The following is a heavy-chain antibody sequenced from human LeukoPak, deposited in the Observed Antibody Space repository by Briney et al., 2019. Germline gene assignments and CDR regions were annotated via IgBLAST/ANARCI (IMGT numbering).Heavy chain of an antibody. D-gene: IGHD5-18*01. Sequence: SETLSLTCAVYGGSFSGYYWSWIRQPPGKGLEWIGEINHSGSTNYNPFLKSRVTISVDTSKNQFSLKLSSVTAADTAVYYCARDGYSDLDVWGQGTTVTVSS. CDR2: INHSGST. CDR3: ARDGYSDLDV. J-gene: IGHJ6*02. V-gene: IGHV4-34*01. CDR1: GGSFSGYY.